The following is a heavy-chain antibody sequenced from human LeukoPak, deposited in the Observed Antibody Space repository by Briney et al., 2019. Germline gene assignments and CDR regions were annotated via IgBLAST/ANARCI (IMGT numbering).Heavy chain of an antibody. V-gene: IGHV3-23*01. CDR3: AGGQWLPDY. Sequence: PGGSLRLSCAASGFTFSSYAMNWVRQAPGKGLEWVSAISDSGGRTYYADSVKGRFTISRDNSKNTLYLQINSLRVEDTAIYYCAGGQWLPDYWGQGTLVTVSS. J-gene: IGHJ4*02. CDR2: ISDSGGRT. CDR1: GFTFSSYA. D-gene: IGHD6-19*01.